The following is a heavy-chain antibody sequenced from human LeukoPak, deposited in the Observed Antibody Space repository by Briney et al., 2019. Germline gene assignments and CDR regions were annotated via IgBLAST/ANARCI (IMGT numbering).Heavy chain of an antibody. J-gene: IGHJ4*02. CDR3: GRGFKGFWLITMIVVVIGDY. D-gene: IGHD3-22*01. CDR1: GYTFTGYY. Sequence: ASVKVSCKAAGYTFTGYYMHWMRQAPGQGLEWMGWINPNSGGTNYAQKFQGRVTMTRDTSISTAYMELSRLRSDDTDVYYCGRGFKGFWLITMIVVVIGDYWGQGTLVTVSS. CDR2: INPNSGGT. V-gene: IGHV1-2*02.